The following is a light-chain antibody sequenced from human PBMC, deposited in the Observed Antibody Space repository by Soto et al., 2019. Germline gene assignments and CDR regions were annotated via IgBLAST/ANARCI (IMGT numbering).Light chain of an antibody. CDR1: SNDIGGYDS. J-gene: IGLJ1*01. CDR2: GVS. Sequence: QSVLTQPASMSGSAVQSITISCTGTSNDIGGYDSVSWYQQIPVKVPRLIIYGVSNRPSGVSYRFSGSKSGNTASLTISGLQAEDEADYFCSSYSISTAYLFGTGTKVTV. V-gene: IGLV2-14*01. CDR3: SSYSISTAYL.